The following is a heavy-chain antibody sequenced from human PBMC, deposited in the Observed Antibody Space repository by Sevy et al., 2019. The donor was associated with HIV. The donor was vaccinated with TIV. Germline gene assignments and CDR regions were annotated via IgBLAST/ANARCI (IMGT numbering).Heavy chain of an antibody. Sequence: GGSLRLSCVATGFTFSRYAMSWVRQAPGKGLEWVSAVSATTTGTYYASSVKGRFTISRDKSKNTMYWQMNRLRAEDTAVYYCAEDIRVVPDCTKVDDSFDSWGQGTMVTVSS. D-gene: IGHD2-2*01. CDR2: VSATTTGT. V-gene: IGHV3-23*01. CDR1: GFTFSRYA. J-gene: IGHJ3*02. CDR3: AEDIRVVPDCTKVDDSFDS.